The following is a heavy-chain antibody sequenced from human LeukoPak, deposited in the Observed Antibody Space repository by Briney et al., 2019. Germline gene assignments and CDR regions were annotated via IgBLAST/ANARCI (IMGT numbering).Heavy chain of an antibody. V-gene: IGHV3-74*03. CDR1: GFTFSRDW. Sequence: LGGSLRLSCAASGFTFSRDWLHWVRQAPGKGLVWVSRISDDGSITTYADSVQGRFTISRDNAKNPVFLQMNSLRAEDTAVYFCVSRYYEYNVYDRYFDCWGQGILVTVSS. CDR3: VSRYYEYNVYDRYFDC. J-gene: IGHJ4*02. D-gene: IGHD5/OR15-5a*01. CDR2: ISDDGSIT.